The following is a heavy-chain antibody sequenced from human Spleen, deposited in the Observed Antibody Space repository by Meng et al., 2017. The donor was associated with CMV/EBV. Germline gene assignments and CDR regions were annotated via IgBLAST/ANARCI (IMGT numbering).Heavy chain of an antibody. Sequence: GESLKISCAASGFTFSSYAMHWVRQAPGKGLEWVTVISYDGINKYYADSVKGRFTISRDNSKNALYLQMSSLRPEDTAVYYCARGGYCSSPSCYRGGFYYGMDVWGQGTTVTVSS. J-gene: IGHJ6*02. V-gene: IGHV3-30*04. D-gene: IGHD2-2*02. CDR1: GFTFSSYA. CDR3: ARGGYCSSPSCYRGGFYYGMDV. CDR2: ISYDGINK.